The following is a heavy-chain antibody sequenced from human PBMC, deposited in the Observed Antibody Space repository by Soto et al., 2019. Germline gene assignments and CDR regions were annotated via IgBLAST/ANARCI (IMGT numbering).Heavy chain of an antibody. Sequence: QVQLVQSGAEVKQPGASVTVSCKASGYTFTSYGISWVRQAPGQGLEWMGWISAYNGNTNYAQKLQGRVTMTTDTSTSTAYMELRSRRSDDTAVYYCARPHYGDYAPGYFDLWGRGTLVTVSS. CDR1: GYTFTSYG. CDR2: ISAYNGNT. V-gene: IGHV1-18*01. D-gene: IGHD4-17*01. CDR3: ARPHYGDYAPGYFDL. J-gene: IGHJ2*01.